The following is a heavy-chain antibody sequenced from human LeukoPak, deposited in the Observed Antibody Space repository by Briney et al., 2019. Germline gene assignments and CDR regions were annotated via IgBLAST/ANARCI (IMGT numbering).Heavy chain of an antibody. V-gene: IGHV3-7*01. CDR3: ARDVRGVLDF. J-gene: IGHJ4*02. CDR1: EFTFSNYW. D-gene: IGHD3-10*01. CDR2: VKQDGSEK. Sequence: GGSLRLSCEASEFTFSNYWMSWVRQAPGKGLEWVANVKQDGSEKNYVDSVKGRFTISRDNAKNSLYLQMNSLRGEDTAVYYCARDVRGVLDFWGQGTLLTVSS.